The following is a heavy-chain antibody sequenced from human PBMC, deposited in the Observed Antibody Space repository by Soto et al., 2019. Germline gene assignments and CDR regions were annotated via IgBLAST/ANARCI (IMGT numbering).Heavy chain of an antibody. V-gene: IGHV4-34*01. CDR3: ARGSYYYDSSGYLFDY. Sequence: SETLSLTCAVYGGSLSGYYWSWIRQPPGKGLEWIGEINHSGSTNYNPSLKSHVTISVDTSKNQFSLKLSSVTAADTAVYYCARGSYYYDSSGYLFDYWGQGTLVTVSS. D-gene: IGHD3-22*01. CDR1: GGSLSGYY. J-gene: IGHJ4*02. CDR2: INHSGST.